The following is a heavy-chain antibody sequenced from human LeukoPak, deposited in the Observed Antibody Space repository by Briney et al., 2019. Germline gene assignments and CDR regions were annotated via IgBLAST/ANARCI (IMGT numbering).Heavy chain of an antibody. J-gene: IGHJ4*02. D-gene: IGHD3-22*01. Sequence: GGSQRLSCAASGFTFSSYAMSWVRQAPGKGLEWVSAISGSGGSTYYADSVKGRFTTSRDNSKNTLYLQMNSLRAEDTAVYYCAKSSYYDSSGYYREYYFDYWGQGTLVTVSS. V-gene: IGHV3-23*01. CDR1: GFTFSSYA. CDR2: ISGSGGST. CDR3: AKSSYYDSSGYYREYYFDY.